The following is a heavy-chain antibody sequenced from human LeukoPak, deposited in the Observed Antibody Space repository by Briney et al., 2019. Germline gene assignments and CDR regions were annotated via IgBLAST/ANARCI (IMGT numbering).Heavy chain of an antibody. J-gene: IGHJ4*02. CDR2: IKEDGSDK. CDR3: AREKSRGWSPIDY. CDR1: GFSFIDHW. D-gene: IGHD6-19*01. Sequence: GSLLLSCAASGFSFIDHWMTWVRQAPVKGLEWVANIKEDGSDKYYMDSVKGRFTISRDNAKNSLYLQMNSLTAEDTAVYYCAREKSRGWSPIDYWGQGALVTVSS. V-gene: IGHV3-7*01.